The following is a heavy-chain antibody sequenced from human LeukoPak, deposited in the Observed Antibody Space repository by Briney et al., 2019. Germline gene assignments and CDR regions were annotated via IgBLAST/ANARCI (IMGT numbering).Heavy chain of an antibody. D-gene: IGHD2-2*01. CDR1: GFTFSSYA. CDR2: ISGSGGST. V-gene: IGHV3-23*01. Sequence: GGSLRLPCAASGFTFSSYAMSWVRQAPGKGLEWVSAISGSGGSTYYADSVKGRFTISRDNSKNTLYLQMNSLRAEDTAVYYCAKAADIVVVPAMLYGGYYMDVWGKGTTVTVSS. CDR3: AKAADIVVVPAMLYGGYYMDV. J-gene: IGHJ6*03.